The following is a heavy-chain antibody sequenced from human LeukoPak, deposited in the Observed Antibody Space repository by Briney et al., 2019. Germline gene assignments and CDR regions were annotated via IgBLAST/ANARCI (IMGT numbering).Heavy chain of an antibody. CDR2: ISPTGSTT. V-gene: IGHV3-74*01. D-gene: IGHD6-6*01. CDR3: ARGPNSNWSGLDF. Sequence: GGSLRLSCAASGFTFSSYSMSWVRQAPGKGLVWVSRISPTGSTTSYADSVKGRFTVSRDNAKNTLYLQVNNLRAEDTAVYYCARGPNSNWSGLDFWGQGTLLTVSS. J-gene: IGHJ4*02. CDR1: GFTFSSYS.